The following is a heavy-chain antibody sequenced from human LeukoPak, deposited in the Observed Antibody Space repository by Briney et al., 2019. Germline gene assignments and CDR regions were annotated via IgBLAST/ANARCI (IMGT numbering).Heavy chain of an antibody. CDR1: GGSISTNYYY. CDR3: ARVRGNVYWFDP. V-gene: IGHV4-39*07. CDR2: IYYSGRT. Sequence: SETLSLTCTVSGGSISTNYYYWGWIRQPPGKGLEWIGSIYYSGRTYDNPSLKSRVTISVDTSKNQFSLKLSSVTAADTAVYYCARVRGNVYWFDPWGQGTLVTVSS. D-gene: IGHD4-23*01. J-gene: IGHJ5*02.